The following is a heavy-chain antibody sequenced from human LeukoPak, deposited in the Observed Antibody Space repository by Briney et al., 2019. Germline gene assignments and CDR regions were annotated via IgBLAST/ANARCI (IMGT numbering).Heavy chain of an antibody. CDR2: INHSGST. J-gene: IGHJ4*02. D-gene: IGHD3-10*01. Sequence: PSETLSLTCAVYGGSFSGYYWSWIRQPPGKGLEWIGEINHSGSTNYNPSLKSRVTISVDTSKNQFSLKLSSVTAADTAVYYCARGGGPLLDYGGQGTLVTVSS. CDR3: ARGGGPLLDY. CDR1: GGSFSGYY. V-gene: IGHV4-34*01.